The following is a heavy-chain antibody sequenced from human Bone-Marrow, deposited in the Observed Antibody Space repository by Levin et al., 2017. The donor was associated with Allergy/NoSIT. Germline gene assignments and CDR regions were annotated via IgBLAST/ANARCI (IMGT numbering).Heavy chain of an antibody. Sequence: GGSLRLSCAASGFTFSSHVMAWVRQAPGKGLEWVSSISGSGDSIYYADSVKGRLTISRDNSKNTLSLQMDSLRAEDTAVYYCVKGLGITMIRGVVHWGQGTLVTVSS. CDR2: ISGSGDSI. V-gene: IGHV3-23*01. CDR3: VKGLGITMIRGVVH. J-gene: IGHJ4*02. D-gene: IGHD3-10*01. CDR1: GFTFSSHV.